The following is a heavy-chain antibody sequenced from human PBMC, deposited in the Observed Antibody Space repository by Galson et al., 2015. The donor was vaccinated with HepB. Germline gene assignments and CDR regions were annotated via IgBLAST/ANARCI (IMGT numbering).Heavy chain of an antibody. J-gene: IGHJ6*02. CDR1: GFTVSSNY. CDR2: ISYDGSNK. Sequence: SLRLSCAASGFTVSSNYMSWVRQAPGKGLEWVAVISYDGSNKYYADSVKGRFTISRDNSKNTLYLQMNSLRAEDTAVYYCARDSPGITGTTWESVLNYYYYYGMDVWGQGTTVTVSS. D-gene: IGHD1-7*01. CDR3: ARDSPGITGTTWESVLNYYYYYGMDV. V-gene: IGHV3-30-3*01.